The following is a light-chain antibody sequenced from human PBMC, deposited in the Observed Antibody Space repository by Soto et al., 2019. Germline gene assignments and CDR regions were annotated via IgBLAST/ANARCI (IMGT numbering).Light chain of an antibody. J-gene: IGLJ1*01. CDR1: SSNIGGNS. V-gene: IGLV1-44*01. CDR3: AAWDDSLKGFYV. CDR2: DNN. Sequence: QSVLTQPPSASGTPGQRITISCSGSSSNIGGNSVNWYQQLPGTAPKLLIYDNNQRPSGVPDRFSGSRSGTSASLAISGLQSEDEADYYCAAWDDSLKGFYVFGTGTKVTVL.